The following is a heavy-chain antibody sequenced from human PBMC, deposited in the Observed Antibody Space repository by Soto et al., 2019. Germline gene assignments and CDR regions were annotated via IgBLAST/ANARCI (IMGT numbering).Heavy chain of an antibody. CDR3: ARGRRVGATAPDAFHI. Sequence: GASVKVSCKASGGTFSSYAISWVRQAPGQGLEWMGGIIPIFGTANYAQKFQGRVTITADESTSTAYMELSSLRSEDTAVYYCARGRRVGATAPDAFHIWGQGTMVTVS. V-gene: IGHV1-69*13. CDR1: GGTFSSYA. CDR2: IIPIFGTA. J-gene: IGHJ3*02. D-gene: IGHD1-26*01.